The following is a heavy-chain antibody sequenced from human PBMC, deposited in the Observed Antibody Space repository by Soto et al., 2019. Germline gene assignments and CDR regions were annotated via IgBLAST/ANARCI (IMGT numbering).Heavy chain of an antibody. Sequence: QVQLVESGGGVVQPGRSLRLSCAASGFTFSSHAIHWVRQAPGKGLEWVAVISYDGNNKYYADSVKGRFTISRDNSKNTLYLQMNSLRVEDTALYYCTRDRVVAGISEVDYWGQGTLVTVSS. CDR1: GFTFSSHA. CDR3: TRDRVVAGISEVDY. CDR2: ISYDGNNK. D-gene: IGHD6-19*01. V-gene: IGHV3-30-3*01. J-gene: IGHJ4*02.